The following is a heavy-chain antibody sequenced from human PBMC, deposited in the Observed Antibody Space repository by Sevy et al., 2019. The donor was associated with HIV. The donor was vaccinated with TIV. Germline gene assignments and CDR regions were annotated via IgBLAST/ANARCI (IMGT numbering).Heavy chain of an antibody. Sequence: ASVKVSCKASGGTFSSYAISWVRQAPGQGLEWMGGIIPIFGTANYAQKFQGRVTITADESTSTAYMELSSLRSEDTAVYYCARDRYYDSSGMGGWSNYYYCGMDVWGQGTTVTVSS. CDR2: IIPIFGTA. CDR3: ARDRYYDSSGMGGWSNYYYCGMDV. D-gene: IGHD3-22*01. CDR1: GGTFSSYA. V-gene: IGHV1-69*13. J-gene: IGHJ6*02.